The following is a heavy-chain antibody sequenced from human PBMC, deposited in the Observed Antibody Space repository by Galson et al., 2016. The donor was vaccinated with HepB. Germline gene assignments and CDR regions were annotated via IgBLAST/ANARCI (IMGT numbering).Heavy chain of an antibody. J-gene: IGHJ4*02. CDR3: ARDLGGNYP. D-gene: IGHD1-26*01. CDR2: INTGNGNT. CDR1: GYTFTRYA. Sequence: SVKVSCKASGYTFTRYAIHWVRQAPGQRLEWMGWINTGNGNTKYSHKFQGRVTITRDTSASTAYMELNSLTSEDTAVYYCARDLGGNYPWGQGTLVTVSS. V-gene: IGHV1-3*04.